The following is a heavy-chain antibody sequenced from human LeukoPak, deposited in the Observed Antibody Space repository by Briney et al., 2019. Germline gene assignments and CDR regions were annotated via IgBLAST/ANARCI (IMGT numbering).Heavy chain of an antibody. V-gene: IGHV3-7*01. CDR2: IQPDGSRK. J-gene: IGHJ4*02. CDR1: GFTFSDTW. CDR3: ARDDSDN. Sequence: TGGSLRLSCVMSGFTFSDTWMSWVRQAPGKGLEWVATIQPDGSRKYYVDSVRGRFTISRDNARNSLFLQMNSLRAEDTALYYCARDDSDNWGQGPLVTVSS.